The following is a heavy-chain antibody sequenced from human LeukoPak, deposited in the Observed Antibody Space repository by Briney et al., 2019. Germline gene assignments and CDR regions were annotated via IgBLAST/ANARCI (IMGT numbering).Heavy chain of an antibody. CDR3: ARVGIDYSGNILKYYFDY. V-gene: IGHV4-61*02. CDR1: GGSISSGSYY. Sequence: SETLSLTCTVSGGSISSGSYYWSWIRQPAGKGLEWIGRIYTSGSTNYNPSLKSRVTISVDTSKNQFSLKLSPVTAADTAVYYCARVGIDYSGNILKYYFDYWGQGTLVTVSS. D-gene: IGHD4-23*01. CDR2: IYTSGST. J-gene: IGHJ4*02.